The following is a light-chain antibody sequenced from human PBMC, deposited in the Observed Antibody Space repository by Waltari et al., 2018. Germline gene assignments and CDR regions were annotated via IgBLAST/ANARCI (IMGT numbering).Light chain of an antibody. CDR2: KAS. CDR1: QTIGNW. V-gene: IGKV1-5*03. J-gene: IGKJ3*01. Sequence: DIQMTQSPSTLSASVGDRVTITCRASQTIGNWLAWYQQKPGKAPKLLIYKASSLQSGVPSRFSGSGSGTEFTLTFSSLQPDDFATYYCQQYNSYSFTFGPGTTVDIK. CDR3: QQYNSYSFT.